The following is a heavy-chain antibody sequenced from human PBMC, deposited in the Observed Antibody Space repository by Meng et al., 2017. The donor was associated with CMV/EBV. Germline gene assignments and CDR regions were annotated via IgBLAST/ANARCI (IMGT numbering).Heavy chain of an antibody. D-gene: IGHD3-22*01. V-gene: IGHV1-69*02. CDR1: GGTFSSYT. Sequence: SVQVSCKASGGTFSSYTISWLRQAPGQGLEWMGRIIPILGIANYAQKFQGRVTITADKSTSTAYKELISLRSENTAVYYCALFSMIVVVITRYYYYYGMDVWGQGTTVTVSS. CDR3: ALFSMIVVVITRYYYYYGMDV. J-gene: IGHJ6*02. CDR2: IIPILGIA.